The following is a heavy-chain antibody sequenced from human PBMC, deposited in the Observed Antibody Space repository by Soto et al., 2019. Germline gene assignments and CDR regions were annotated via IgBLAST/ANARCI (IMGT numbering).Heavy chain of an antibody. Sequence: SQTLSLTCVISGDSVSSSSVAWNWVRQSPSRGLEWLGRTYYRSRWYSDFAVSVRGRIVINADTSKNQFSLQLNSVTPEDTAVYFCARSEEDSDYYYYGLDVCGPGTTVTVSS. CDR2: TYYRSRWYS. J-gene: IGHJ6*02. CDR1: GDSVSSSSVA. V-gene: IGHV6-1*01. D-gene: IGHD2-15*01. CDR3: ARSEEDSDYYYYGLDV.